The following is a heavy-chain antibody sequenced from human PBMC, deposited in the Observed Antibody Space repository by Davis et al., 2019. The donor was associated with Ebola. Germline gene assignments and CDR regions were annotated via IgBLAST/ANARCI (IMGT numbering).Heavy chain of an antibody. CDR1: GFAVSTRGVG. D-gene: IGHD3-22*01. V-gene: IGHV2-5*02. CDR2: IYWDDDK. J-gene: IGHJ1*01. CDR3: AHSPSSGYPGYFQH. Sequence: SGPTLVQPTQTFTLICTFSGFAVSTRGVGGGWIRQPPGKSLEWRALIYWDDDKRYSPSLKSRLTITKDTSKNQVVLTMTNMDPVDTATYYCAHSPSSGYPGYFQHWRQGTLVTVSS.